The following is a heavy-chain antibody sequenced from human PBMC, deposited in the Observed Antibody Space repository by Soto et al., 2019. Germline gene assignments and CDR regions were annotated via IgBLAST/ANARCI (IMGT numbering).Heavy chain of an antibody. CDR1: GFTFSSYA. CDR3: VKRRGAGADFDY. D-gene: IGHD2-15*01. J-gene: IGHJ4*02. V-gene: IGHV3-23*01. CDR2: VSIGGST. Sequence: VQMLESGGGLVQPEGSLRLSCAASGFTFSSYAMDWVRQGPGKGLEWVAGVSIGGSTHYADSVRGRFTISRDNSKNTLSLQMNSLTAEDMAVYFSVKRRGAGADFDYWGQGTVVTVSS.